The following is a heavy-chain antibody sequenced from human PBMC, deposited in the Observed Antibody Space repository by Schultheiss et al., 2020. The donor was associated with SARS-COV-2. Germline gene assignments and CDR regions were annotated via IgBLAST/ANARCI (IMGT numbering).Heavy chain of an antibody. V-gene: IGHV4-59*01. Sequence: SETLSLTCTVSGGSISSYYWSWIRQHPGKGLEWIGYIYYSGSTNYNPSLKSRVTISVDTSKNQFSLKLSSVTAADTAVYYCARGPTMVRGVVDYWGQGTLVTVSS. CDR2: IYYSGST. D-gene: IGHD3-10*01. CDR3: ARGPTMVRGVVDY. CDR1: GGSISSYY. J-gene: IGHJ4*02.